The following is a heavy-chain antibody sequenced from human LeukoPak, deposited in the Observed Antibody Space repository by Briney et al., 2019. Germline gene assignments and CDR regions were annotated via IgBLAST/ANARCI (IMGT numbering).Heavy chain of an antibody. J-gene: IGHJ5*02. CDR2: ISGSGGGT. CDR3: AKVRLVVVAATDNNWFDP. CDR1: GFTFSSYA. D-gene: IGHD2-15*01. V-gene: IGHV3-23*01. Sequence: TGGSLRLSCAASGFTFSSYAMSWVRQAPGKGLEWVSAISGSGGGTYYADSVKGRFTISRDNSKNTLYLQMNSLRAEDTAVYYCAKVRLVVVAATDNNWFDPWGQGTLVTVSS.